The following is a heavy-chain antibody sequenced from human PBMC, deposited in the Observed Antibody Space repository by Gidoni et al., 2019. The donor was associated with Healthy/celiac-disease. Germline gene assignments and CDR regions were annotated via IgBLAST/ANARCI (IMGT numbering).Heavy chain of an antibody. CDR2: ISYDGSNK. V-gene: IGHV3-30-3*01. Sequence: QVQLVESGGGVVQPGRSLRLSCAASGFTFSSYAMHWVRQAPGKGLEWVAVISYDGSNKYYADSVKGRFTISRDNSKNTLYLQMNSLRAEDTAVYYCASATTTVTTSHWYFDLWGRGTLVTVSS. D-gene: IGHD4-17*01. J-gene: IGHJ2*01. CDR3: ASATTTVTTSHWYFDL. CDR1: GFTFSSYA.